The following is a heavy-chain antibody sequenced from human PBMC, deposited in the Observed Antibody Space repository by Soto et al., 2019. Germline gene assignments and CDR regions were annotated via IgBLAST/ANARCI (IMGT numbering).Heavy chain of an antibody. CDR1: GYSFTSYW. D-gene: IGHD6-13*01. CDR2: IYPGDSDT. V-gene: IGHV5-51*01. CDR3: ASASIAARTQQFDY. J-gene: IGHJ4*02. Sequence: GGSLRLSCKGSGYSFTSYWIGWVRQMPGKGLEWMGIIYPGDSDTRYSPSFQGQVTISADKSISTAYLQWSSLKASDTAMYYCASASIAARTQQFDYWGQGTLVTVSS.